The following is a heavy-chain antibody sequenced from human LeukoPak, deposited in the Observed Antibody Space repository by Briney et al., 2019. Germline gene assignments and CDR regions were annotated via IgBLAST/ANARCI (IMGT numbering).Heavy chain of an antibody. CDR2: IRYDGSNK. CDR1: GFTFSSYG. J-gene: IGHJ4*02. CDR3: AKDSKLPRNYDILTGYFGY. D-gene: IGHD3-9*01. Sequence: PGGSLRLSCAASGFTFSSYGMHWVRQAPGEGLEWVAFIRYDGSNKYYADSVKGRFTISRDNSKNTLYLQMNSLRAEGTAVYYCAKDSKLPRNYDILTGYFGYWGQGTLVTVSS. V-gene: IGHV3-30*02.